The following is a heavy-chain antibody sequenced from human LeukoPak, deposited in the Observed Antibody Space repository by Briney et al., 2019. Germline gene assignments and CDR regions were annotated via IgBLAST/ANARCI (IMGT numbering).Heavy chain of an antibody. V-gene: IGHV3-33*01. J-gene: IGHJ4*02. D-gene: IGHD6-13*01. Sequence: PGGSLRLSCAASGFTFSTYGMYWVRQAPGKGLEWVAVIWYDGSNKYYADSVKGRFTISRDNSKNTLYLQMNSLRVEDTAVYYCARTHQTGIVAPGTRGVFDYWGQGTLVTVSS. CDR2: IWYDGSNK. CDR3: ARTHQTGIVAPGTRGVFDY. CDR1: GFTFSTYG.